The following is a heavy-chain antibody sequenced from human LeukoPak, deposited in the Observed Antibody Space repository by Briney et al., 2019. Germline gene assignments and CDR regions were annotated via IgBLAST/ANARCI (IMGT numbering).Heavy chain of an antibody. CDR3: ARGAWTMAGAFDI. CDR1: VGSFSGYY. V-gene: IGHV4-34*01. Sequence: SETLSLTCAVYVGSFSGYYWSWIRQPPGKGLEWIGEINHSGSTNYNSSLRSRVTISVDTSKNQFSLKLSSVTAADTAVYYCARGAWTMAGAFDIWGQGTMVTVSS. CDR2: INHSGST. D-gene: IGHD5-24*01. J-gene: IGHJ3*02.